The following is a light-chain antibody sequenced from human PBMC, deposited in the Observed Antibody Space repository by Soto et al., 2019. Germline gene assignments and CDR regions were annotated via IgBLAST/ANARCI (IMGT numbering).Light chain of an antibody. V-gene: IGKV1-5*01. CDR1: QSISSW. J-gene: IGKJ1*01. CDR2: DAS. Sequence: DIQMTQSPSTLSASVGDRVTITCRASQSISSWLARYQQTPGKAPRLLIYDASYLERGVPSRCSGSGSGTEFTPTIIDLQPDDLATDYCQQYNNFWSFGPGTKVEI. CDR3: QQYNNFWS.